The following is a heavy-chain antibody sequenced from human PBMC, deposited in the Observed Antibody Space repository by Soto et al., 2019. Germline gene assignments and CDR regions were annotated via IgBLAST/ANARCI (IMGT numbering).Heavy chain of an antibody. CDR2: IYYSGST. V-gene: IGHV4-59*08. CDR3: ARYSSGWVDAFDI. D-gene: IGHD6-19*01. CDR1: GGSISSYY. J-gene: IGHJ3*02. Sequence: QVQLQESGPGLVKPSETLSLTCTVSGGSISSYYWSWIRQPPGKGLEWIGYIYYSGSTNYNPSLKSRVTISVDTSKNQFSLKLSSVTAADTAVYYCARYSSGWVDAFDIWGQGTMVTVSS.